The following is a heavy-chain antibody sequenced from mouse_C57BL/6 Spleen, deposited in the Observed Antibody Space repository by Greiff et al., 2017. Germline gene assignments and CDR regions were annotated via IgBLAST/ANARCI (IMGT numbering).Heavy chain of an antibody. J-gene: IGHJ2*01. Sequence: QVQLQQPGAELVRPGSSVKLSCKASGYTFTSYWMHWVKQRPIQGLEWIGNIDPSDSETHYNQKFKDKATLTVDKSSSTAYMQLSSLTSEDSAVYYCAREGLLRSHFDYWGQGTTLTVSS. D-gene: IGHD1-1*01. CDR2: IDPSDSET. CDR1: GYTFTSYW. V-gene: IGHV1-52*01. CDR3: AREGLLRSHFDY.